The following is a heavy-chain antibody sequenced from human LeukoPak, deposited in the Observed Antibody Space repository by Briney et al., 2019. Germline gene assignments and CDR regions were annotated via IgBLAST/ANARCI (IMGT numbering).Heavy chain of an antibody. CDR2: MNPKSGNT. Sequence: GASVKVSCKASGYTFTSYDINWVRQATGQGLEWMGWMNPKSGNTGYAQKFQGRVTITRNTSISTAYMKLSSLRSEDTAVYYCARAGIAVAGRDYWGQGTLVTVSS. J-gene: IGHJ4*02. D-gene: IGHD6-19*01. CDR3: ARAGIAVAGRDY. CDR1: GYTFTSYD. V-gene: IGHV1-8*01.